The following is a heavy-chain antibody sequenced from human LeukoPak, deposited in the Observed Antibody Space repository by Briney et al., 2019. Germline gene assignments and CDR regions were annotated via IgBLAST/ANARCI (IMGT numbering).Heavy chain of an antibody. J-gene: IGHJ6*03. CDR1: GGSISSYY. Sequence: PSETLSLTCTVSGGSISSYYWSWIRQPPGKGLEWIGYIYYSGSTNFNPSLKSRVTISVDTSKNQFSLKLSSVTAADTAVYYCARAPDSNYYYYYYMDVWGKGTTVTVSS. CDR2: IYYSGST. CDR3: ARAPDSNYYYYYYMDV. V-gene: IGHV4-59*01. D-gene: IGHD6-13*01.